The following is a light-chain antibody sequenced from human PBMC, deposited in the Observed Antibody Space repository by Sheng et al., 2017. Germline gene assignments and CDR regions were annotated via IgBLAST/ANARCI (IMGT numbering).Light chain of an antibody. CDR3: ASYGRGHNCYV. CDR2: RS. Sequence: QSALTQPPSASGSPGQSVTISCAGAGSNVGGYAYVSWYQHPPRQTPPDSLFMRSINGPRGVPDRFSGSKSGNTASLTVSGLLAEDEATYYCASYGRGHNCYVFGSGTKVTV. J-gene: IGLJ1*01. CDR1: GSNVGGYAY. V-gene: IGLV2-8*01.